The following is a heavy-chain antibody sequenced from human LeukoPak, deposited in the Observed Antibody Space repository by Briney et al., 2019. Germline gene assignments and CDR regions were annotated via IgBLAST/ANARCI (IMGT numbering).Heavy chain of an antibody. V-gene: IGHV3-7*01. CDR2: IKQDGSEK. J-gene: IGHJ4*02. Sequence: PGGSLRLSCAASGFTLSTYWMNWVRQAPGKGLEWVANIKQDGSEKYYVASVKGRFTISRGSAKNSLYLQMNSLRAEDTAVYYCARALSGPWSYWGQGTLVTVSS. CDR3: ARALSGPWSY. CDR1: GFTLSTYW. D-gene: IGHD3-3*01.